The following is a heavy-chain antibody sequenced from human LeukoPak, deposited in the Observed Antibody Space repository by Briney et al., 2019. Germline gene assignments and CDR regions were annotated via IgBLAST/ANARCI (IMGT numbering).Heavy chain of an antibody. V-gene: IGHV1-69*05. J-gene: IGHJ6*03. D-gene: IGHD2-2*01. CDR2: IIPIFGTA. CDR3: ARGYCSSTSCSYYYYMDV. Sequence: ASVKVSCKASGGTFSSYGITWVRQAPGQGLEWMGGIIPIFGTANYAQKFQGRVTITTDESTSTAYMELSSLRSEDTAVYYCARGYCSSTSCSYYYYMDVWGKGTTVTVSS. CDR1: GGTFSSYG.